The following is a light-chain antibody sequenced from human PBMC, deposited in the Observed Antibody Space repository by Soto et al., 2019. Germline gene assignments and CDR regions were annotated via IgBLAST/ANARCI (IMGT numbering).Light chain of an antibody. CDR2: GNN. V-gene: IGLV1-44*01. J-gene: IGLJ1*01. CDR3: QSYDSSLSGYV. CDR1: SSNIGSRT. Sequence: QSVLTQPPSASGTPGQRVTISCSGSSSNIGSRTANWYQQLPGAAPKLLIYGNNNRPSGVPARFSGSKSGTSASLAIAGLQAEDEGDYYCQSYDSSLSGYVFGTGTKLTVL.